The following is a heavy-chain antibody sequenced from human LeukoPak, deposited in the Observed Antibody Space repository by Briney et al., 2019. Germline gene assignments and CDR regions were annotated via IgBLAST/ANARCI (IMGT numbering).Heavy chain of an antibody. V-gene: IGHV1-2*02. J-gene: IGHJ5*02. CDR1: GYTFTGYY. CDR3: ARDQIRYYDILTGYYNNWFDP. Sequence: ASVKVSCKASGYTFTGYYMHWVRQAPGQGLEWMGWINPNSGGTNYAQKFQGRVTMTRDTSISTAYMELSRLRSDDTAVYYCARDQIRYYDILTGYYNNWFDPWGQGTLVTVSS. CDR2: INPNSGGT. D-gene: IGHD3-9*01.